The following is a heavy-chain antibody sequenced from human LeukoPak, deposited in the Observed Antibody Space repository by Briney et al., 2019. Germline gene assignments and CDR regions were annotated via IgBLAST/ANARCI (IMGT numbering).Heavy chain of an antibody. CDR3: ANEDWDV. J-gene: IGHJ6*04. Sequence: GGSLRLSCAGSGFTFNNYAMSWVRQAPGKGLEWVSTIIGSGDSTYYADSVRGRFIISRDSSKNTLFLQMNSLRAEDTADYYCANEDWDVWGKGTTVTVSS. CDR2: IIGSGDST. CDR1: GFTFNNYA. D-gene: IGHD2-21*01. V-gene: IGHV3-23*01.